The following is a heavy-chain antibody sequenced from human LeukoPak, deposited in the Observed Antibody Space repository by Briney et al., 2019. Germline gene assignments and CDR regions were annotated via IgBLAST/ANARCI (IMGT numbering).Heavy chain of an antibody. CDR2: ISAYNGNT. D-gene: IGHD6-13*01. V-gene: IGHV1-18*01. CDR1: GYTFTSYA. Sequence: ASVKVSCKASGYTFTSYAMNWVRQAPGQGLEWMGWISAYNGNTNYAQKLQGRVTMTTDTSTSTAYMELRSLRSDDTAVYYCAIGIAAAGKPLIFYWGQGTLVTVSS. J-gene: IGHJ4*02. CDR3: AIGIAAAGKPLIFY.